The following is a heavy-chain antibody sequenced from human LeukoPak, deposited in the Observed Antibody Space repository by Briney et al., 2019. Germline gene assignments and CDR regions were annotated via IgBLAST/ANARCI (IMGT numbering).Heavy chain of an antibody. V-gene: IGHV4-31*03. Sequence: SETLSLTCTVSGGSVSRGGYYWSWIRQHPGEGLEWIGYTSYSGSTYYNPSLMSRITISVDRSQNQFSLKMRDVTAADTAVYYCARGSGDYGLNYFDYWGQGTLVTVSS. CDR3: ARGSGDYGLNYFDY. D-gene: IGHD4-17*01. CDR2: TSYSGST. CDR1: GGSVSRGGYY. J-gene: IGHJ4*02.